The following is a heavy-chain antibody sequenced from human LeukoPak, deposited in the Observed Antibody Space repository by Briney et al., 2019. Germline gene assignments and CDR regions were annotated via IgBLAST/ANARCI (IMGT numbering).Heavy chain of an antibody. D-gene: IGHD6-13*01. V-gene: IGHV4-59*01. J-gene: IGHJ4*02. Sequence: SETLSLTCTGSGGSISSYYWSWIRQPPGKGLEWIGYIYYSGSTNYNPSLKSRVTISVDTSKNQFSLKLSSVTAADTAVYYCARAGPYSSSWPPFDYWCQGTLVTVSS. CDR1: GGSISSYY. CDR3: ARAGPYSSSWPPFDY. CDR2: IYYSGST.